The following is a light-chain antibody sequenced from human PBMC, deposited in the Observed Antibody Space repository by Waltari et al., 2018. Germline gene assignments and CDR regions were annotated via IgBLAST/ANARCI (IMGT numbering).Light chain of an antibody. V-gene: IGLV1-44*01. J-gene: IGLJ2*01. Sequence: QSVLTQPPSASGTPGPRVTIPCSGSSSNIGSNTVHWYHQLPGTAPKLRIYSNNQRPSGVPDRFSGSKSGTSASLAISGLQSEDEADYYCAAWDDSLNGVVFGGGTKLTVL. CDR3: AAWDDSLNGVV. CDR1: SSNIGSNT. CDR2: SNN.